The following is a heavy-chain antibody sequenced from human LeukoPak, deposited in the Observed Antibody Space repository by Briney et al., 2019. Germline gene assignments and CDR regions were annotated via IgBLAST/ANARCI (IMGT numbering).Heavy chain of an antibody. CDR1: GGSMSTYY. V-gene: IGHV4-59*01. D-gene: IGHD3-10*01. Sequence: SETLSLTCTVSGGSMSTYYWSWIRQPPGKGLEWIAYIYHSGSTNYNPSLKSRVTISVDTSKNQFSVKLNSVTAADTAVYYCARVTEYYGSGRRHNYYYYYMDVWGKGTTVTISS. CDR2: IYHSGST. CDR3: ARVTEYYGSGRRHNYYYYYMDV. J-gene: IGHJ6*03.